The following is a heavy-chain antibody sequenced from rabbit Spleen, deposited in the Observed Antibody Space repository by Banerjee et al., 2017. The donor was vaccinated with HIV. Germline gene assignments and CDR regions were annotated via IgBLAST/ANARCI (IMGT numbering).Heavy chain of an antibody. V-gene: IGHV1S45*01. J-gene: IGHJ2*01. CDR2: IDSGDGDT. CDR1: GFSFSSSYW. CDR3: ARNYVNVFDP. D-gene: IGHD1-1*01. Sequence: EQLEESGGGLVKPEGSLTLTCTAAGFSFSSSYWICWVRQAPGKGLEWIACIDSGDGDTDYANWAKGRFTISKTSSTTVTLQMTSLTAADTATYFCARNYVNVFDPWGPGTLVTVS.